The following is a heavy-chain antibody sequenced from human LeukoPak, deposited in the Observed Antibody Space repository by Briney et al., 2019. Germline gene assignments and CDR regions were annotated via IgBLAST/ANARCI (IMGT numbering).Heavy chain of an antibody. V-gene: IGHV3-7*01. CDR2: IKQDGSEK. J-gene: IGHJ3*02. CDR3: ARQTEAFDI. Sequence: GGSLRLSCAASEFTFNSHWMSWVRQAPGKGLEWVANIKQDGSEKYYVDSVKGRFTISRDNAKNSLYLQMNSLRAEDTAVYYCARQTEAFDIWGQGTMVTVSS. CDR1: EFTFNSHW.